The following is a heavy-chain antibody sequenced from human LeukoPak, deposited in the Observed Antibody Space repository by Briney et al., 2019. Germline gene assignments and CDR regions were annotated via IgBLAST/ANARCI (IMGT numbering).Heavy chain of an antibody. CDR2: IIPIFGTA. CDR3: ARDWPPEYYYDSSGYYPDAFDI. CDR1: GGTFSSYA. Sequence: SVKVSCKASGGTFSSYAISWVRQAPGHGLEWMGGIIPIFGTANYAQKFQGRVTITTDESTSTAYMELSSLRPEDTAVYYCARDWPPEYYYDSSGYYPDAFDIWGQGTMVTVSS. V-gene: IGHV1-69*05. D-gene: IGHD3-22*01. J-gene: IGHJ3*02.